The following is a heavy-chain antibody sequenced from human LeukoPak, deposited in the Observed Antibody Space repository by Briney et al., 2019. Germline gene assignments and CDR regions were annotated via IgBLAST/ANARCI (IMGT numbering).Heavy chain of an antibody. CDR1: GYTFTGYY. CDR3: ARAAVLLWFGEFG. D-gene: IGHD3-10*01. J-gene: IGHJ4*02. CDR2: INPNSGGT. Sequence: ASVKVSCKASGYTFTGYYMHWVRQAPGQGLKWMGWINPNSGGTNYAQKFQGRVTMTRDTSISTAYMELSRLRSDDTAVYYCARAAVLLWFGEFGWGQGTLVTVSS. V-gene: IGHV1-2*02.